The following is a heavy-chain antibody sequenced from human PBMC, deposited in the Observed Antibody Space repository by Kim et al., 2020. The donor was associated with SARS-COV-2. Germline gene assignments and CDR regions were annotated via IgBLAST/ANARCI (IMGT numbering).Heavy chain of an antibody. V-gene: IGHV3-21*01. J-gene: IGHJ4*02. CDR2: ISSSSSYI. Sequence: GGSLRLSCAVSGFTFSSYSMNWVRQAPGKGLEWVSSISSSSSYIYYADSVKGRFTISRDNAKNSLYLQMNSLRAEDTAVYYCARQISGGGTPVDYWGQGTLVTVSS. CDR1: GFTFSSYS. CDR3: ARQISGGGTPVDY. D-gene: IGHD2-15*01.